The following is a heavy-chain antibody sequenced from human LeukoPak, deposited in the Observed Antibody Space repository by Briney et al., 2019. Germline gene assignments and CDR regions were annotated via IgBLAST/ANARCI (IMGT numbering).Heavy chain of an antibody. CDR1: GFTFSSYS. V-gene: IGHV3-21*01. J-gene: IGHJ6*03. CDR2: ISSISSYI. Sequence: GGSLRLSCAASGFTFSSYSMNWVRQAPAKGLDWVSSISSISSYIYYADSVKGRFTISRDNAKNSLYLQMNSLRAEDTAVYYCARRDYYYYYMDVWGKGTTVTVSS. CDR3: ARRDYYYYYMDV.